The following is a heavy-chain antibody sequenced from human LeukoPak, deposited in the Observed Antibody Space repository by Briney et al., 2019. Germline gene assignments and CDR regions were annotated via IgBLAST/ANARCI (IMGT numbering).Heavy chain of an antibody. V-gene: IGHV1-2*02. CDR2: INPNSGDN. CDR3: ARRGGIQSCGGKTCFRGFVY. CDR1: GYGFSDYY. D-gene: IGHD2-21*01. Sequence: ASVKVSCKTSGYGFSDYYMHWVRQAPGQGLEYMGWINPNSGDNSCAQKFQGRVSMTRDTSITTLYMELTSLRSDDTAVYFCARRGGIQSCGGKTCFRGFVYWGQGTLVTVSS. J-gene: IGHJ4*02.